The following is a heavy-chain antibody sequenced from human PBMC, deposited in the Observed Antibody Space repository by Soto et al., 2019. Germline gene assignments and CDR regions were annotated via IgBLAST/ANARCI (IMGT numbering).Heavy chain of an antibody. CDR1: GGSISSYY. CDR3: ARGGILTGYIDY. D-gene: IGHD3-9*01. Sequence: SETLSLTYTVSGGSISSYYGSWIRQPPGKGLEWIGYFYNSGSTNYNPSLKSRVTISVDRSKNQFSLKLSSVTAADTAVYYCARGGILTGYIDYWGQGTLVTVSS. CDR2: FYNSGST. J-gene: IGHJ4*02. V-gene: IGHV4-59*12.